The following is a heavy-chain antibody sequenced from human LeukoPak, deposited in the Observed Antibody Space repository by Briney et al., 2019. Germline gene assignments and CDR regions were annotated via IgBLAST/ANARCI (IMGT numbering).Heavy chain of an antibody. D-gene: IGHD4-11*01. CDR1: GYTFTSYG. CDR2: ISAYNGNT. V-gene: IGHV1-18*01. J-gene: IGHJ5*02. Sequence: ASVKVSCKASGYTFTSYGISWVRQAPGQGLEWMGWISAYNGNTNYAQKFQGRVTITADESTSTAYMELSSLRSEDTAVYYCARLEVRDWFDPWGQGTLVTVSS. CDR3: ARLEVRDWFDP.